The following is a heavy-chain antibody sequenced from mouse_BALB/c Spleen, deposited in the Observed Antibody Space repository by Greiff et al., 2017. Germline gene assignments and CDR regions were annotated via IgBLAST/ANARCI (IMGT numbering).Heavy chain of an antibody. CDR3: TRRTGTRAMDY. CDR1: GFTFSNYW. D-gene: IGHD4-1*01. V-gene: IGHV6-6*02. J-gene: IGHJ4*01. Sequence: EVKVEESGGGLVQPGGSMKLSCVASGFTFSNYWMNWVRQSPEKGLEWVAEIRLKSNNYATHYAESVKGRFTISRDDSKSSVYLQMNNLRAEDTGIYYCTRRTGTRAMDYWGQGTSVTVSS. CDR2: IRLKSNNYAT.